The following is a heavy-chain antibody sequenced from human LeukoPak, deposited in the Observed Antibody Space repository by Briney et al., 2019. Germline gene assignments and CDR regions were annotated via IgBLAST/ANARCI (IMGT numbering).Heavy chain of an antibody. J-gene: IGHJ3*02. V-gene: IGHV3-23*01. Sequence: PGGSLRLSCAASGFTFSSYAMSWVRQAPGKGLEWVSAISGSGGSTYYADSVKGRFAISRDNSKNTLYLQMNSLRAEDTAVYYCAKLFRWLQDAFDIWGQGTMVTVSS. CDR3: AKLFRWLQDAFDI. CDR1: GFTFSSYA. D-gene: IGHD5-24*01. CDR2: ISGSGGST.